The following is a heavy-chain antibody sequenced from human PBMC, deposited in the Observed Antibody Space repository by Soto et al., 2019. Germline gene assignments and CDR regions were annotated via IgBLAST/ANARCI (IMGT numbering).Heavy chain of an antibody. D-gene: IGHD2-2*01. Sequence: XESLKVSWKSSGYSCTVYWSGLVLQMPGKGLEWMGIIYPGDSDITYSPSFQGQVTISADKSISTAYLQWSSLKASDTAVYYCARLSGSSNSSGHYYYYNLDVWGQGTTVTVSS. CDR3: ARLSGSSNSSGHYYYYNLDV. CDR2: IYPGDSDI. V-gene: IGHV5-51*01. CDR1: GYSCTVYW. J-gene: IGHJ6*02.